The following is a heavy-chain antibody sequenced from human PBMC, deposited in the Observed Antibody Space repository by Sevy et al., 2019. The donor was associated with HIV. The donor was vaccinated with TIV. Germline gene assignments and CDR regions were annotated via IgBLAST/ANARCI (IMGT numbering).Heavy chain of an antibody. CDR3: ARGGYYYDNAAYYALDS. CDR1: GFTFSNYA. CDR2: IWSDGAYQ. V-gene: IGHV3-33*01. D-gene: IGHD3-22*01. Sequence: GGSLRLSCAATGFTFSNYAMHWVRQAPGKGLEWVAIIWSDGAYQYHGDSVKGRFTTYRDNSKNTLYLQMNNVRVEDTAVYYCARGGYYYDNAAYYALDSWGQGTLVTVSS. J-gene: IGHJ4*02.